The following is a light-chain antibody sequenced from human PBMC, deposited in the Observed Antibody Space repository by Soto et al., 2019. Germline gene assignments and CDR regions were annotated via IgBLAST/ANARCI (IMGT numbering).Light chain of an antibody. Sequence: QSGLTQPASVSGSPGQSITISCTGTTSDVGNYNLVSWYQQHPGKAPKLMIFDVSRRPSGVSDRFSASKSGNTASLTISGLQAEDEADYYCSSYTSTNTLYVFGTGTKLTVL. J-gene: IGLJ1*01. CDR1: TSDVGNYNL. CDR2: DVS. CDR3: SSYTSTNTLYV. V-gene: IGLV2-14*03.